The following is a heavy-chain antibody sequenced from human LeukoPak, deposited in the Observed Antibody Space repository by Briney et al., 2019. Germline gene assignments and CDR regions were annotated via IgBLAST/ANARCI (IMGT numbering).Heavy chain of an antibody. CDR3: ARSLAAAALATPY. J-gene: IGHJ4*02. D-gene: IGHD6-13*01. Sequence: GGSLRLSCAASGFTFSSYSMNWVRQAPGKGLEWVSSISSSSSYIYYADSVKGRFTISRDNARNSLYLQMNSLRAEDTAVYYCARSLAAAALATPYWGQGTLVTVSS. CDR2: ISSSSSYI. CDR1: GFTFSSYS. V-gene: IGHV3-21*01.